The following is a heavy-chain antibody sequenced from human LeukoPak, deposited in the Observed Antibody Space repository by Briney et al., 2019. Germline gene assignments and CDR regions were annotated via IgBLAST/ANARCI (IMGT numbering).Heavy chain of an antibody. CDR3: AKNPLRIVGAEGGY. CDR1: GFTINNYA. J-gene: IGHJ4*02. V-gene: IGHV3-23*01. D-gene: IGHD1-26*01. Sequence: SGGSLRLSCAVSGFTINNYAMTWVRQAPGKGLEWVSAISGSGGSTYYADSVKGRFTISRDNSKNTLYLQMNSLRAEDTAVYYCAKNPLRIVGAEGGYWGQGTLVTVSS. CDR2: ISGSGGST.